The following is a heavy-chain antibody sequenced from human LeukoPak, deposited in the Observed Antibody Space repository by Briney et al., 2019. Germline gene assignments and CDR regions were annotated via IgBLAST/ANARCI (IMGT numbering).Heavy chain of an antibody. J-gene: IGHJ4*02. D-gene: IGHD2-15*01. Sequence: GASVKVSCKASGGTFSSYAISWVRQAPGQGLEWMGGIIPIFGTANYAQKFQGRVTITADESTSTAYMELSSLRSEDTAVYYCAREDCSGGNCNFDYWGQGTLVTVSS. CDR2: IIPIFGTA. CDR3: AREDCSGGNCNFDY. V-gene: IGHV1-69*13. CDR1: GGTFSSYA.